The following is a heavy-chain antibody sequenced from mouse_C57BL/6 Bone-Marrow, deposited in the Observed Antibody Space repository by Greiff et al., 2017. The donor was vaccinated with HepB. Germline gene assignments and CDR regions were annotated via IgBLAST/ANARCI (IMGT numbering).Heavy chain of an antibody. D-gene: IGHD4-1*01. CDR3: ARWDTAGYFDY. J-gene: IGHJ2*01. CDR1: GYTFTNYW. CDR2: IYPGGGYT. V-gene: IGHV1-63*01. Sequence: QVQLQQSGAELVRPGTSVKMSCKASGYTFTNYWIGWAKQRPGHGLEWIGDIYPGGGYTNYNAKFKGKATLTADKSSSTAYMQFSSLTSEDSAIYYCARWDTAGYFDYWGQGTTLTVSS.